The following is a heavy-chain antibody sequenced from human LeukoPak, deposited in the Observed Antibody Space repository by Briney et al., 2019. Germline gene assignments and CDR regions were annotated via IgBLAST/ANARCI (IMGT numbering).Heavy chain of an antibody. CDR2: ISGSGGST. D-gene: IGHD1-14*01. J-gene: IGHJ4*02. Sequence: GGSLRLSCAASGFTFSSYGMSWVRQAPGKGLEWVSAISGSGGSTYYADSVKGRFTISRDNSKNTLYLQMNSLRAEDTAVYYCAREGSNRDYFDYWGQGNLVTVSS. CDR3: AREGSNRDYFDY. CDR1: GFTFSSYG. V-gene: IGHV3-23*01.